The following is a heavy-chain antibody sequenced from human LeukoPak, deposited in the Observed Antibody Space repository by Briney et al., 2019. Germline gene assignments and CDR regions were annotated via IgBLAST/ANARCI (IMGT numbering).Heavy chain of an antibody. CDR3: ARASPPSSGYYVFDY. V-gene: IGHV4-31*03. J-gene: IGHJ4*02. CDR2: IYYSGST. Sequence: SETLSLTCTVSGGSITSGGYYWSWIRQHPGKGLQWIGYIYYSGSTYYNPSLKRRVTISVDTSKNQFSLKLSSVTAADTAVYYCARASPPSSGYYVFDYWGQGTLVTVSS. CDR1: GGSITSGGYY. D-gene: IGHD3-22*01.